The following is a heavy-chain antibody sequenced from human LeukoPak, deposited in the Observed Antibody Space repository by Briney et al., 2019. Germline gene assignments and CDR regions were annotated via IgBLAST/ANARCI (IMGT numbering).Heavy chain of an antibody. D-gene: IGHD4-17*01. J-gene: IGHJ4*02. Sequence: GGSLRLSCAASGFTVSSSYMIWVRQAPGKGLEWVSIIYGGGSTYYADSVKGRFIISRDNSKNTLYLQMNSLRAEDTAVYYCGRPLYGDEIDYWGQGTLVAVYS. V-gene: IGHV3-66*02. CDR2: IYGGGST. CDR1: GFTVSSSY. CDR3: GRPLYGDEIDY.